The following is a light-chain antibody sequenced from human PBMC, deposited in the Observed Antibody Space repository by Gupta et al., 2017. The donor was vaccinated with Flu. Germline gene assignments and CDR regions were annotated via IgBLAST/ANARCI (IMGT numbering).Light chain of an antibody. V-gene: IGLV2-14*01. CDR2: EVS. Sequence: QSALTQPASVPGSPGQSITISCTGTSSDIGNYNYVSWYQQHPGKAPRLMIYEVSYRPSGISDRFSGSKSGNTASLTISGLQAQDEADYYCSSYTGSVTVFGGGTKLTVL. CDR1: SSDIGNYNY. J-gene: IGLJ3*02. CDR3: SSYTGSVTV.